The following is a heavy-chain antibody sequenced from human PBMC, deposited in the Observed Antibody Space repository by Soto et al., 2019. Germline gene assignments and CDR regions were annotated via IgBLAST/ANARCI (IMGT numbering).Heavy chain of an antibody. Sequence: VGSLRLSCTASGFTFYNTWMSWVRQAPGKGLEWVGCVKSKTDGGATDYTAPVKGRFTISRDDSQNTLYLQMNSLQTDDTAVYYCTTDRRSGYDPQFDFWGQGTLVTVS. CDR3: TTDRRSGYDPQFDF. CDR2: VKSKTDGGAT. CDR1: GFTFYNTW. V-gene: IGHV3-15*01. D-gene: IGHD5-12*01. J-gene: IGHJ4*02.